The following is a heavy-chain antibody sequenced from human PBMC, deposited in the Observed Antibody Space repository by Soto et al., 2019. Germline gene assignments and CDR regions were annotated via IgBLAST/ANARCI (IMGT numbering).Heavy chain of an antibody. J-gene: IGHJ4*02. CDR2: IKQDGSEK. D-gene: IGHD2-21*02. V-gene: IGHV3-7*01. CDR3: ARQYCGGDCHLDY. Sequence: EVQLVESGGGLVQPGGSLRLSCAASGFTFSSYWMSWVRQAPGKGLEWVANIKQDGSEKYYVDSVKGRFTISRDNAKNSLYLQMNSLRPEDTAVYYCARQYCGGDCHLDYWGQGTLVTVSS. CDR1: GFTFSSYW.